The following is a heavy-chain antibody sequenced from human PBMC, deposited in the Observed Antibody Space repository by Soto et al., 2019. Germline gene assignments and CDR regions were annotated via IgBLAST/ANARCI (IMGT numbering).Heavy chain of an antibody. D-gene: IGHD2-15*01. CDR3: AAANCSGGSCHYYYGMDV. CDR1: GYTLTALS. J-gene: IGHJ6*02. CDR2: FDPEDGET. V-gene: IGHV1-24*01. Sequence: QVPLVQSGAEVKKPGASVKVSCKVSGYTLTALSMHWVRQAPGKGLEWMGGFDPEDGETIYAQKFQGRVTMTEDTSTDTAYMELSSLRSEDTAVYYCAAANCSGGSCHYYYGMDVWGQGTTVTVSS.